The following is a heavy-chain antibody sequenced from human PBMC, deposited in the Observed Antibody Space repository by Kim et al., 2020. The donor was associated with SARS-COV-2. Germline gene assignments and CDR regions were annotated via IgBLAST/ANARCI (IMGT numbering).Heavy chain of an antibody. CDR3: VRDRTYDSSGYYYV. J-gene: IGHJ6*02. V-gene: IGHV3-11*06. Sequence: SVEGQVTISRDNAKNSLYLQMNSLRAEDTAVYYCVRDRTYDSSGYYYVWGQGTTVTVSS. D-gene: IGHD3-22*01.